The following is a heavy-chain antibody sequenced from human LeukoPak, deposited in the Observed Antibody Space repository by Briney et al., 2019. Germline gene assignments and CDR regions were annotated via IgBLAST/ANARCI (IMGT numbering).Heavy chain of an antibody. D-gene: IGHD6-13*01. Sequence: SETLSLTCTVSGGSISSSSYYWGWIRQPPGKGLEWIGSIYYSGSTYYNPSLKSRVSISVDTSKNQFSLKLSSVTAADTAVYYCAKELGSSWYSYFDYWGQGTLVTVSS. V-gene: IGHV4-39*02. J-gene: IGHJ4*02. CDR1: GGSISSSSYY. CDR3: AKELGSSWYSYFDY. CDR2: IYYSGST.